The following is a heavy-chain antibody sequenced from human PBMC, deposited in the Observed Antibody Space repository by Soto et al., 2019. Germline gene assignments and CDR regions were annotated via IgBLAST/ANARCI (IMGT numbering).Heavy chain of an antibody. CDR3: ARGLVRGIDIDS. J-gene: IGHJ4*02. V-gene: IGHV4-59*08. D-gene: IGHD3-10*01. Sequence: SETLSLTCTVSGDSIRSYYWAWIRQPPGKGLEWIGYIYDSGTTNYNPSLKSRVTISVDTSKNQFSLKLSSVTAADTAVYYCARGLVRGIDIDSWGQGTLVTFSS. CDR1: GDSIRSYY. CDR2: IYDSGTT.